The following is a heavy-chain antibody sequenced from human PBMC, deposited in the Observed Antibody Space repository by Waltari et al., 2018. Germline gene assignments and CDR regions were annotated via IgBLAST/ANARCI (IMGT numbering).Heavy chain of an antibody. CDR3: ARDGPFDWLYSEGIDY. V-gene: IGHV3-30-3*01. CDR2: ISYDGSNK. CDR1: GFTFSSYA. J-gene: IGHJ4*02. D-gene: IGHD3-9*01. Sequence: QVQLVESGGGVVQPGRSLRLSCAASGFTFSSYAMPLFCQAPGKGREWVAVISYDGSNKYYADSVKGRFTISRDNSKNTLYLQMNSLRAEDTAVYYCARDGPFDWLYSEGIDYWGQGTLVTVSS.